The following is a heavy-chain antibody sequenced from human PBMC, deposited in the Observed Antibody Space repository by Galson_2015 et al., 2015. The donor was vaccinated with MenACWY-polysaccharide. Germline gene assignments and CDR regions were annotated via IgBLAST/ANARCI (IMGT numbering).Heavy chain of an antibody. D-gene: IGHD2-2*01. CDR3: AREGSRIVFHAFDI. CDR1: GLSFSGSG. CDR2: IQYDGSNK. V-gene: IGHV3-33*01. J-gene: IGHJ3*02. Sequence: SLRLSCAASGLSFSGSGMHWVRQAPGKGLEWVAVIQYDGSNKVYADSVKGRFTFSRDNSKNTVFLEMNTLGVEDTAVYYCAREGSRIVFHAFDIWGQGTMVTVSS.